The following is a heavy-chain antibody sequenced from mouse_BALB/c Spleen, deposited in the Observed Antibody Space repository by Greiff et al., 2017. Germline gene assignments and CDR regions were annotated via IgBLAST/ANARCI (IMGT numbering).Heavy chain of an antibody. Sequence: EVKLVESGGGLVKPGGSLKLSCAASGFTFSDYYMYWVRQTPEKRLEWVATISDGGSYTYYPDSVKGRFTISRDNAKNNLYLQMSSLKSEDTAMYYCARGGYEGLSFAYWGQGTLVTVSA. J-gene: IGHJ3*01. CDR2: ISDGGSYT. D-gene: IGHD2-2*01. CDR1: GFTFSDYY. V-gene: IGHV5-4*02. CDR3: ARGGYEGLSFAY.